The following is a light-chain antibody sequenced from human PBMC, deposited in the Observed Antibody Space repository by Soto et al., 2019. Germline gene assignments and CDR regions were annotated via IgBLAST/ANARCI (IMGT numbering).Light chain of an antibody. CDR3: QHYRSSWT. CDR2: GTS. CDR1: QSVSSSF. J-gene: IGKJ1*01. Sequence: EIVLTQSPGTLSLSPGERATLSCRASQSVSSSFLAWYQQKPGQPPRLLIYGTSSRATGIPERFSGSGSGTHIALTISRLETEVFTVYYCQHYRSSWTFGRGTKVEVK. V-gene: IGKV3-20*01.